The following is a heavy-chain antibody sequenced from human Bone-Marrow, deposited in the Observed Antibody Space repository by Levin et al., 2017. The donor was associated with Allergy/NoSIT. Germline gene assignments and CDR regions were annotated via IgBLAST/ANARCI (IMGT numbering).Heavy chain of an antibody. CDR3: ASNWGLGAFDI. Sequence: SVKVSCKASGGTFSSYAISWVRQAPGQGLEWMGGIIPIFGTANYAQKFQGRVTITADKSTSTAYMELSSLRSEDTAVYYCASNWGLGAFDIWGQGTMVTVSS. CDR1: GGTFSSYA. J-gene: IGHJ3*02. V-gene: IGHV1-69*06. D-gene: IGHD7-27*01. CDR2: IIPIFGTA.